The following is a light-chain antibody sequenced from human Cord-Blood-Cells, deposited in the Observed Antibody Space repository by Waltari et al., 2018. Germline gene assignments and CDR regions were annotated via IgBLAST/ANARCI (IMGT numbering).Light chain of an antibody. Sequence: QSALTQPASVSGSPGQSLTISCTGTGSDVVGYNYVSWYQQHPGKAPKLMIYEVSNRPSGVSNRFSGSKSGNTASLTISGLQAEDEADYYCSSYTSSSTVVFGGGTKLTVL. CDR1: GSDVVGYNY. V-gene: IGLV2-14*01. J-gene: IGLJ2*01. CDR2: EVS. CDR3: SSYTSSSTVV.